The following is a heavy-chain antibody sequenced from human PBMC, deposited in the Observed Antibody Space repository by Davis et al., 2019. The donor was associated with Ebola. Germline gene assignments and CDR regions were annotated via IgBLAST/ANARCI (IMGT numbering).Heavy chain of an antibody. Sequence: PGGSLRLSCAASGFTFSSYAMSWVRQAPGKGLEWVANIKQDGSEKYYVDSVKGRFTISRDNAKNSLYLQMNSLRAEDTAVYYCASGYSYGYWHYFDYWGQGTLVTVSS. D-gene: IGHD5-18*01. CDR3: ASGYSYGYWHYFDY. CDR2: IKQDGSEK. CDR1: GFTFSSYA. V-gene: IGHV3-7*01. J-gene: IGHJ4*02.